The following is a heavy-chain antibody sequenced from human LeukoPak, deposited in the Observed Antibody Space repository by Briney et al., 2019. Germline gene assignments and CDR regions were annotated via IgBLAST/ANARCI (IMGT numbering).Heavy chain of an antibody. CDR3: ARGTYYYDSSGYYYLF. D-gene: IGHD3-22*01. Sequence: PGGSLRLSCAASGFTFSSYGMHWVRQAPGKGLEWVAVISYDGSNKYYADSVKGRFTISRDNSKNTLYLQMNSLRAEDTAVYYCARGTYYYDSSGYYYLFWGQGTLVTVSS. V-gene: IGHV3-30*03. CDR1: GFTFSSYG. J-gene: IGHJ4*02. CDR2: ISYDGSNK.